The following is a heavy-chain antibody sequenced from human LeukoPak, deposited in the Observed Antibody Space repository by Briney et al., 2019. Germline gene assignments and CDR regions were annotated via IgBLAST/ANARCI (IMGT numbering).Heavy chain of an antibody. CDR3: ARDGGATGGGFDY. V-gene: IGHV4-38-2*02. Sequence: PSETLSLTCAVSGYSISSGYYWGWIRQPPGQGLEWIGSIYHSGSTYYNPSLKRRVTISVDTSKNQFSLKLSSVTAADTAVYYCARDGGATGGGFDYWGQGTLVTVSS. D-gene: IGHD1-26*01. J-gene: IGHJ4*02. CDR1: GYSISSGYY. CDR2: IYHSGST.